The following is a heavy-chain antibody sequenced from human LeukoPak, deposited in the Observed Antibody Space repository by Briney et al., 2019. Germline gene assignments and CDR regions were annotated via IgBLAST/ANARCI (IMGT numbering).Heavy chain of an antibody. CDR2: IDPRGST. D-gene: IGHD5-24*01. J-gene: IGHJ4*02. CDR1: GGSFSGYY. Sequence: PGGSLRLSCGVYGGSFSGYYWSWIRQPPGKGLEWIGEIDPRGSTNYNPSLKSRVTLSADTSKNQFSLTLNSVTAADTAVYYCARRRLGYYFDYWGQGTLVTVPS. CDR3: ARRRLGYYFDY. V-gene: IGHV4-34*01.